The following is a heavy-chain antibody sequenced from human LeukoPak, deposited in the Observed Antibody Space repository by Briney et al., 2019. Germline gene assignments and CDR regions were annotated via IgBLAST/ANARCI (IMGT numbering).Heavy chain of an antibody. J-gene: IGHJ4*02. CDR2: IYFSGST. D-gene: IGHD1-26*01. V-gene: IGHV4-39*01. CDR3: ARQGELAIDY. Sequence: PSETLSLTCTVSGGSISSSNFYWGWIRQPPGEGLEWIGSIYFSGSTYYNPSLQSRVTMSIDTSKNQFSLKLSSVTAADTAVYYCARQGELAIDYWGQGTLVTVSS. CDR1: GGSISSSNFY.